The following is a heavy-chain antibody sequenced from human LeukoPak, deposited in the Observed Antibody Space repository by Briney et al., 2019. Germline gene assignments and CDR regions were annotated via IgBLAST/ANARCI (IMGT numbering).Heavy chain of an antibody. V-gene: IGHV4-61*02. CDR3: ARSFSEKFYFES. J-gene: IGHJ4*02. Sequence: SETLSLTCTVSGDSISRGRYYWSWVRQPAGKELEWIGRIYASGKTDYNPYTPSLKSRVAMSLDTSKNQISLYLTSVTAADTAMYFCARSFSEKFYFESWGQGTLVTVSS. D-gene: IGHD1-26*01. CDR1: GDSISRGRYY. CDR2: IYASGKT.